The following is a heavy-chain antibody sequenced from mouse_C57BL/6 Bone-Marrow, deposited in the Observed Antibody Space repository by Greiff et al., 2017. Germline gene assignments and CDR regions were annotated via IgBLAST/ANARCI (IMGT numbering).Heavy chain of an antibody. CDR1: GFTFSDYY. V-gene: IGHV5-16*01. CDR3: ARGRGYYGSSYAAWFAY. CDR2: INYDGSST. J-gene: IGHJ3*01. D-gene: IGHD1-1*01. Sequence: EVKLVESEGGLVQPGSSMKLSCTASGFTFSDYYMAWVRQVPEKGLEWVANINYDGSSTYYLDSLKSRFIISRDNAKNILYLQMSSLKSEDTATYYCARGRGYYGSSYAAWFAYWGQGTLVTVSA.